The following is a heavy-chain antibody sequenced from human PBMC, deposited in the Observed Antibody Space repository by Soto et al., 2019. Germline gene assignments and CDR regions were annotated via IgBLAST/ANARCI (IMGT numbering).Heavy chain of an antibody. CDR2: ISYNGTT. CDR1: SGSISIYY. Sequence: SETLSLTCTVSSGSISIYYWSWIRQPPRKGLEWIGYISYNGTTYYNPSLKSRLTMSLDTSQNQFSLKLNSVTAADTAVYFCARVPSPFDFYYAMDVWGQGTTVTVS. CDR3: ARVPSPFDFYYAMDV. D-gene: IGHD3-9*01. J-gene: IGHJ6*02. V-gene: IGHV4-59*08.